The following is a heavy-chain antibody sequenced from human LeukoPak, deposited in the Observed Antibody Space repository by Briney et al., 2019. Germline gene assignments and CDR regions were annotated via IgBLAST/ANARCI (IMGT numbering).Heavy chain of an antibody. CDR3: VSKTATEEVYFDN. J-gene: IGHJ4*02. CDR1: GFTFSTHT. CDR2: ISSRSSYI. V-gene: IGHV3-21*01. Sequence: GGSLRLSCEASGFTFSTHTMNWVRQAPGKGREWVSCISSRSSYIFYGDSVRGRFIISRDNAKNSLYPQMNSLRPEDTANYFCVSKTATEEVYFDNWGQGTPVTVSS.